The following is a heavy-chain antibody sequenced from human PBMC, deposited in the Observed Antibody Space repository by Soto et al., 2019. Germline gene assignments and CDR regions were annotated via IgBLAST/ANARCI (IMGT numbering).Heavy chain of an antibody. CDR3: ARAMTTVTTVDY. CDR1: GGSISSGGYS. Sequence: QLQLQDSGSGLVKPSQTLSLTCAVSGGSISSGGYSWSWIRQPPGKGLEWIGYIYHSGSTYYNPSLKSRVTISEDRSKNQFSLKLSSVTAADTAVYYCARAMTTVTTVDYWGQGTLVTVSS. J-gene: IGHJ4*02. D-gene: IGHD4-17*01. CDR2: IYHSGST. V-gene: IGHV4-30-2*01.